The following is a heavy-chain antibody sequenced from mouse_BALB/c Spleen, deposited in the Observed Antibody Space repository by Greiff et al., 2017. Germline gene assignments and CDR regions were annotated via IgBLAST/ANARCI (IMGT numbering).Heavy chain of an antibody. V-gene: IGHV3-6*02. CDR3: ARAYYGSRYWYFDV. D-gene: IGHD1-1*01. Sequence: EVKLQKSGPGLVKPSQSLSLTCSVTGYSITSGYSWTWIRQFPGNKLEWMGYISYDGSNNYNPSLKNRISITRDTSKNQFFLKLNSVTTEDTATYYCARAYYGSRYWYFDVWGAGTTVTVSA. CDR2: ISYDGSN. J-gene: IGHJ1*01. CDR1: GYSITSGYS.